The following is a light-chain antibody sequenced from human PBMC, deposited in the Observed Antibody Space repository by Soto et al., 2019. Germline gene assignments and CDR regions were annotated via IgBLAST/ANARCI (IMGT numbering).Light chain of an antibody. CDR2: HAS. Sequence: DIQMTQSPSSLSASIGDRITITFRASQSISSYLNWYQQKPGKAPKILIYHASSLETGVPSRFSGSGSGTEFTLTISSLQPDDFATYYCQHYNSYGTFGQGTKVDIK. CDR3: QHYNSYGT. J-gene: IGKJ1*01. V-gene: IGKV1-5*01. CDR1: QSISSY.